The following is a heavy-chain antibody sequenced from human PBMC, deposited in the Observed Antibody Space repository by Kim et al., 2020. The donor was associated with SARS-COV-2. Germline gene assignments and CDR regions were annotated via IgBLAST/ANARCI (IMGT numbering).Heavy chain of an antibody. CDR3: ARGGNYDFWSGNQLYYYMDV. D-gene: IGHD3-3*01. CDR2: LDPNTGNT. V-gene: IGHV1-8*01. Sequence: GWLDPNTGNTEYAQKFQGRVTMPRNTPISTAYMGLSSLRSEDTAVYYCARGGNYDFWSGNQLYYYMDVWGKGTTVTVSS. J-gene: IGHJ6*03.